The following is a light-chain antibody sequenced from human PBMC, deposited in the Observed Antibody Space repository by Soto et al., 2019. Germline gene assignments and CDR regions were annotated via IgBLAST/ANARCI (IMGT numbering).Light chain of an antibody. CDR2: DNN. Sequence: QSVLTQPPSVSAGPGQKVTISCSGSSSNIGNNYVSWYQQLPGTAPKLLIYDNNKRPSGIPDRFSGSKSGTSATLGITGLQTGDEADYYCGTWDSSLSVYVFGTGTKV. CDR1: SSNIGNNY. CDR3: GTWDSSLSVYV. J-gene: IGLJ1*01. V-gene: IGLV1-51*01.